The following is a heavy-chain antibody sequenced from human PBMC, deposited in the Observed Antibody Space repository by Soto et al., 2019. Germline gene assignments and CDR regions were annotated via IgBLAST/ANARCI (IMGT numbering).Heavy chain of an antibody. Sequence: PGGSLRLSCAASGFTFSSYAMHWVRQAPGKGLEWVAVISYDGSNKYYADSVKGRFTISRDNSKNTLYLQMNSLRAEDTAVYYCARDIVVAVAGNDAFDIWGQGTMVTVSS. V-gene: IGHV3-30-3*01. D-gene: IGHD3-22*01. J-gene: IGHJ3*02. CDR1: GFTFSSYA. CDR3: ARDIVVAVAGNDAFDI. CDR2: ISYDGSNK.